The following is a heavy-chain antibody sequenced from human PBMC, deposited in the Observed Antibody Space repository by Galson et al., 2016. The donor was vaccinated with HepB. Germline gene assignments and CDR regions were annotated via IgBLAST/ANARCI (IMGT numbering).Heavy chain of an antibody. CDR3: ARVLSWYEVWFDP. Sequence: LSLTCAVSGGSVSSSYWWSWVRQSPGKGLEWIGEFHPSGRSNYNPSLKSRVTVSIDKSSNHFSLRLTSVTAADTAVYCCARVLSWYEVWFDPWGQGTLVTVSS. CDR1: GGSVSSSYW. CDR2: FHPSGRS. J-gene: IGHJ5*02. V-gene: IGHV4-4*01. D-gene: IGHD6-13*01.